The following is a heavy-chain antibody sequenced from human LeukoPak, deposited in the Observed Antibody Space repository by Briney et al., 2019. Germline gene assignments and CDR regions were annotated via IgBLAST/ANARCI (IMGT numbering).Heavy chain of an antibody. CDR1: GFTFSSYW. J-gene: IGHJ3*02. CDR2: IKQDGSEK. V-gene: IGHV3-7*01. CDR3: RLPLCSGGSCYSLDAFDI. Sequence: GGTLRLSCEASGFTFSSYWMSWVRQAPGKGLEWVAKIKQDGSEKYYVDSVKGRFTISRDNAKNSLYLQLTSLRAEDTAVYYCRLPLCSGGSCYSLDAFDIWGQGTMVTVSS. D-gene: IGHD2-15*01.